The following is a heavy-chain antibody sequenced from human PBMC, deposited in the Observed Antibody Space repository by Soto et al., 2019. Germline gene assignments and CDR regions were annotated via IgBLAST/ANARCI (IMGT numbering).Heavy chain of an antibody. CDR1: GGSLSRGGYF. D-gene: IGHD2-15*01. V-gene: IGHV4-30-2*01. J-gene: IGHJ1*01. CDR2: IYHSGST. CDR3: ARGGRYCSGGSCYSAEYFQH. Sequence: SETLSLTCAGSGGSLSRGGYFWIWIRQPSGTGLEWIGYIYHSGSTYDKPALKSRVTISVDRSKNQFALKLSSVTAADTAVYYCARGGRYCSGGSCYSAEYFQHWVQGTLVTVSS.